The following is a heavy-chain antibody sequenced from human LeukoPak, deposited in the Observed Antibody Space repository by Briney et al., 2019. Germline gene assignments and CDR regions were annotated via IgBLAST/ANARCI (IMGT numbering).Heavy chain of an antibody. CDR1: GFTVSSNY. Sequence: GGSLRPSCAASGFTVSSNYMSWVRQAPGKGLEWVSVIYSGGSTYYADSVKGRFTISRDNSKNTLYLQMNSLRAEDTAVYYCARGLRGSSWEFDYWGQGTLVTVSS. J-gene: IGHJ4*02. V-gene: IGHV3-53*01. D-gene: IGHD6-13*01. CDR3: ARGLRGSSWEFDY. CDR2: IYSGGST.